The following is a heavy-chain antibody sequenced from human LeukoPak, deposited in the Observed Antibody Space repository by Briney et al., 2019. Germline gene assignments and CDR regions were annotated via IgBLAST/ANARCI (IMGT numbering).Heavy chain of an antibody. CDR2: ISYDGHNE. J-gene: IGHJ4*02. CDR3: AKEDVSGWYGVDY. V-gene: IGHV3-30*18. D-gene: IGHD6-19*01. Sequence: GGSLRLSCAASRFTFSHYGMHWVRQAPGKGLEWVALISYDGHNEYYSDSVKGRFTISRDNSKNSLYLQMNSLRPDDTAIYYCAKEDVSGWYGVDYWGRGALVTVSS. CDR1: RFTFSHYG.